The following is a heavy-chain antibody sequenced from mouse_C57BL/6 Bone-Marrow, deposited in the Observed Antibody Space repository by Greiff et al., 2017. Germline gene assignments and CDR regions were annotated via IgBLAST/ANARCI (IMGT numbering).Heavy chain of an antibody. CDR3: ASVYSNPYFDV. CDR2: IRNKANGYTT. D-gene: IGHD2-5*01. V-gene: IGHV7-3*01. Sequence: EVKLQESGGGLVQPGGSLSLSCAASGFTFTDYYMSWVRQPPGKALEWLGFIRNKANGYTTEYSASVKGRFTISRDNSQSILYLQMNALRAEDRATYYCASVYSNPYFDVWGTGTTVTVSS. J-gene: IGHJ1*03. CDR1: GFTFTDYY.